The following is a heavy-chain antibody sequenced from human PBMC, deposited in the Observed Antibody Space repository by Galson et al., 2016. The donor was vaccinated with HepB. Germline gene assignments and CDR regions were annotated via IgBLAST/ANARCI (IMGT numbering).Heavy chain of an antibody. CDR1: GDTFRRHA. V-gene: IGHV1-69*01. CDR2: IIPMFGTA. Sequence: SCKGSGDTFRRHALSWVRQAPGQGLEWMGGIIPMFGTAKYAPKFEGRVTITADESTSTAYMEVNNLRFEDTAVYYCAVVGLTVDYWGQGTLVSVSS. CDR3: AVVGLTVDY. D-gene: IGHD2-15*01. J-gene: IGHJ4*02.